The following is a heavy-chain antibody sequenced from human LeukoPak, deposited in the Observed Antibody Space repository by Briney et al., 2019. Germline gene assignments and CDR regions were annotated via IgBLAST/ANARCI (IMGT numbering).Heavy chain of an antibody. CDR1: GFTFSDYY. J-gene: IGHJ4*02. Sequence: GALRLSCAASGFTFSDYYMSWIRQAPGKGLEWVSYISSSGSTIYYADSVKGRFTISRDNAKNSLYLQMNSLRDEDTAVYYCATADYGSGSYFRDRFDYWGQGTLVTVSS. CDR2: ISSSGSTI. V-gene: IGHV3-11*04. D-gene: IGHD3-10*01. CDR3: ATADYGSGSYFRDRFDY.